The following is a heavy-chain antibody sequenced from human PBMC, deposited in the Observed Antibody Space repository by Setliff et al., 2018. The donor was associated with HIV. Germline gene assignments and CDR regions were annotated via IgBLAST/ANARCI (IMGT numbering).Heavy chain of an antibody. V-gene: IGHV4-61*02. Sequence: SLTCSVSGDSVSSSPYYWSWIRQPAGKGLEWIGRFDSTGSPDYNPSLKSRVTISIDTSKNHFSLKLSSVTAADTAVYFCAGDYAGSGRPFDYWGQGTLVTVSS. D-gene: IGHD2-15*01. J-gene: IGHJ4*02. CDR1: GDSVSSSPYY. CDR3: AGDYAGSGRPFDY. CDR2: FDSTGSP.